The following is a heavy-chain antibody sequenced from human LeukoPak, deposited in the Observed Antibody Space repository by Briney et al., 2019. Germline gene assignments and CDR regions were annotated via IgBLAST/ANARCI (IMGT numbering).Heavy chain of an antibody. D-gene: IGHD3-16*01. CDR2: IYHSGNT. V-gene: IGHV4-38-2*01. CDR1: GYSISSGYY. J-gene: IGHJ3*02. CDR3: ARVEAITFGGVGAFDI. Sequence: SETLSLTCAVSGYSISSGYYWGWIRQPPGKGLEWIGNIYHSGNTYYNPSLKSRVTISVDTSENQFSLKLSSVTAADTAVYYCARVEAITFGGVGAFDIWGQGTMVTVSS.